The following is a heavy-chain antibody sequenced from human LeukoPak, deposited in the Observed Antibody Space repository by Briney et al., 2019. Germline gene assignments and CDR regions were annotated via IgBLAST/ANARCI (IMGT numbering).Heavy chain of an antibody. J-gene: IGHJ3*02. CDR1: GYTFTSYG. Sequence: ASVKVSCKASGYTFTSYGISWVRQAPGQGLEWMGWISAYNGNTNYAQKLQGRVTMTTDTSTSTAYMELRSLRSDDTAVYYCARALYPSRITMIVVVDAFDIWGQGTMVTVSS. CDR2: ISAYNGNT. CDR3: ARALYPSRITMIVVVDAFDI. D-gene: IGHD3-22*01. V-gene: IGHV1-18*01.